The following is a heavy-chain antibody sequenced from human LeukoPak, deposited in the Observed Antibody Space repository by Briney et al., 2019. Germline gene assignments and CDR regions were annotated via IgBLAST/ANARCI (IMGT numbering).Heavy chain of an antibody. V-gene: IGHV4-59*08. CDR1: GGSVSSYY. J-gene: IGHJ4*02. CDR3: AGWGGVVPAAWGYQVDY. CDR2: IYYSGST. Sequence: PSETLSLTCTVSGGSVSSYYWSWIREPPGKGLEWIAYIYYSGSTDYNPSLKSRVTISLDTSKNQFSLKLRSVTAADTAVYYFAGWGGVVPAAWGYQVDYWGQGTLVTVSS. D-gene: IGHD2-2*01.